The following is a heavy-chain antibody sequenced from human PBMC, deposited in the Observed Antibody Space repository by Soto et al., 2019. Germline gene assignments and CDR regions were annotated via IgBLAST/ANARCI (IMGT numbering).Heavy chain of an antibody. J-gene: IGHJ6*03. CDR1: GFTFSSYS. V-gene: IGHV3-48*01. Sequence: GGSLRLSCAASGFTFSSYSMNWVRQAPGKGLEWVSYISSSSSTIYYADSVKGRFTISRDNAKNSLYLQMNSLRAEDTAVYYCARETSYMDVWGKGTTVTVSS. CDR2: ISSSSSTI. CDR3: ARETSYMDV.